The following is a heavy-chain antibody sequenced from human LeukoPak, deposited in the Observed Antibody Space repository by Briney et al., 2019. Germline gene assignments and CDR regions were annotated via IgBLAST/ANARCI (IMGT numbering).Heavy chain of an antibody. CDR3: ARDGPPAGAGDFDY. CDR2: IGRTAI. J-gene: IGHJ4*02. CDR1: GFSVSLYS. Sequence: GGSLRLSCAASGFSVSLYSMGWVRQAPGKGLEWVSYIGRTAIYAASVRGRFTISRDNAENSLFLQMTSLRAEDTAVYYCARDGPPAGAGDFDYWGQGTPVTVSS. D-gene: IGHD3-10*01. V-gene: IGHV3-48*01.